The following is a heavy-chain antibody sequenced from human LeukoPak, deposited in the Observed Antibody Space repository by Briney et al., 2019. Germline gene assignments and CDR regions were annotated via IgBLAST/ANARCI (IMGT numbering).Heavy chain of an antibody. CDR1: GYTFTSYY. V-gene: IGHV1-2*02. J-gene: IGHJ4*02. Sequence: GASVKVSCKTSGYTFTSYYMHWVRQAPGQGLEWMGGVNPTSGGTNYAQKFQGRVTMTRDTSISTAYMELSRLRSDDTAVYYCARVYYYYDSSGILTLYFDYWGQGTLVTVSS. D-gene: IGHD3-22*01. CDR3: ARVYYYYDSSGILTLYFDY. CDR2: VNPTSGGT.